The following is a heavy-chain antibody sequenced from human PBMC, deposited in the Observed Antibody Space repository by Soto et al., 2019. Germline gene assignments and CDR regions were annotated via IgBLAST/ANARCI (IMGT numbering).Heavy chain of an antibody. V-gene: IGHV4-34*01. J-gene: IGHJ5*02. CDR2: INHSGST. CDR1: GGSFSGYY. D-gene: IGHD6-13*01. Sequence: SETLSLTCAVYGGSFSGYYWSWIRQPPGKGLEWIGEINHSGSTNYNPSLKSRVTISVDTSKNQFSLKLSSVTAADTAVYYCASPARIAISTEGWFDPWGQGTLVTVSS. CDR3: ASPARIAISTEGWFDP.